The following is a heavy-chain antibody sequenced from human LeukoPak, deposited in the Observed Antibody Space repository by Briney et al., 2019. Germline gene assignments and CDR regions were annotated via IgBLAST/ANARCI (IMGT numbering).Heavy chain of an antibody. CDR3: ARATYYYGSGSYYIGYYYYYMDV. CDR1: GYTFTSYG. Sequence: GASVKVSCKASGYTFTSYGISWVRQAPGQGLEWMGWISAYNGNTNYAQKLQGRVTMTTDTSTSTAYMELRSLRSDDTAVYYCARATYYYGSGSYYIGYYYYYMDVWGKGTTVTISS. D-gene: IGHD3-10*01. J-gene: IGHJ6*03. CDR2: ISAYNGNT. V-gene: IGHV1-18*01.